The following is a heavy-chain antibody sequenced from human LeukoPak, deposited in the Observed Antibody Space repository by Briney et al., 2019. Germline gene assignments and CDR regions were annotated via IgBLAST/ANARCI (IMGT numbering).Heavy chain of an antibody. Sequence: SETLSLTCAVYGGSFSGYYWSWIRQPPGKGLEWIGEINHSGSTNYNPSLKSRVTISVDTSKNQFSLKLSSVTAADTAVYYCARDRTTPRYYYYYGMDAWGQGTTVTVSS. CDR1: GGSFSGYY. J-gene: IGHJ6*02. D-gene: IGHD1-14*01. V-gene: IGHV4-34*01. CDR2: INHSGST. CDR3: ARDRTTPRYYYYYGMDA.